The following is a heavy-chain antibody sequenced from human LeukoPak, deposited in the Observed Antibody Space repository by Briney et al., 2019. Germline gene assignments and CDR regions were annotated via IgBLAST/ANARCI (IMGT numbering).Heavy chain of an antibody. J-gene: IGHJ2*01. Sequence: PSETLSLTCTVSGASINNNFWTWIRQPPGKGLEWIGYIYSSGSANYNPSLKSRVIISGDTSKNQISLNLTSVTAADTAVYYCARGTGGWYFDLWGRGTLVTVSS. CDR2: IYSSGSA. D-gene: IGHD1/OR15-1a*01. V-gene: IGHV4-59*12. CDR3: ARGTGGWYFDL. CDR1: GASINNNF.